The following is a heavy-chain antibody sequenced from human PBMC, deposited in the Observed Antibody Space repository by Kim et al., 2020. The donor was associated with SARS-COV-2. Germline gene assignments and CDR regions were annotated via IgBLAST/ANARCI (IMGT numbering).Heavy chain of an antibody. CDR1: GGSFSGYY. J-gene: IGHJ2*01. CDR3: ARIRADTVAGHWYFDL. CDR2: INHSGST. Sequence: SETLSLTCAVYGGSFSGYYWSWIRQPPGKGLEWIGEINHSGSTNYNPSLKSRVTISVDTSKNQFSLKLSSVTAADTAVYYCARIRADTVAGHWYFDLWGRGALVTVSS. D-gene: IGHD6-19*01. V-gene: IGHV4-34*01.